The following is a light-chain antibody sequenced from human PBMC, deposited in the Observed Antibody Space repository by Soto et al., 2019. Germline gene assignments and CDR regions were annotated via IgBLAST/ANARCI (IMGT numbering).Light chain of an antibody. Sequence: EIVLTQSPGTLSLSPGERATLSCRASQSVSSSYLAWYQHKPGQAPRLLIYGASSRATGIPDRFSGSGSGTDINITISRLEPEDFAVYYCQQYGSFRAFGQGTKVEIK. J-gene: IGKJ1*01. CDR1: QSVSSSY. V-gene: IGKV3-20*01. CDR2: GAS. CDR3: QQYGSFRA.